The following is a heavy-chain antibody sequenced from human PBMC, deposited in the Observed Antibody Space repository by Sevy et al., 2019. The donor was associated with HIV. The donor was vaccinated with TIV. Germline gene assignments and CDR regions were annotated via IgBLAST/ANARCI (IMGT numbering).Heavy chain of an antibody. CDR3: GINGDYGMDA. J-gene: IGHJ6*02. CDR2: INKNGTER. V-gene: IGHV3-7*01. CDR1: GFTFRNYW. D-gene: IGHD4-17*01. Sequence: GGSLRLSCVVSGFTFRNYWMSWVRQAPGKGLEWVANINKNGTERYSVDSVKGRFTFSRDNTKNSVYLQMNSLRAEDTAIYYCGINGDYGMDAWGQGTTVTVSS.